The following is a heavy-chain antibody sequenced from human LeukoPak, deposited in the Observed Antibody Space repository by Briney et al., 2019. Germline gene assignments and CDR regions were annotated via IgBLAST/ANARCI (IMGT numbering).Heavy chain of an antibody. D-gene: IGHD6-19*01. CDR3: AGGGWSLDF. CDR2: IYYSGST. J-gene: IGHJ4*02. V-gene: IGHV4-59*11. Sequence: SETLSLTCTVSGGSISSHYWSWIRQPPGKGLEWIGYIYYSGSTNYNPSLKSRVTMSADTSKNQFSLKLSSVTAADTAVYYCAGGGWSLDFWGRGTLVTISS. CDR1: GGSISSHY.